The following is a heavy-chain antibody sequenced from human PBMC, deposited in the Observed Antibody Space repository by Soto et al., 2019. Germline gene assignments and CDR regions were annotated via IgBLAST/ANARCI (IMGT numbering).Heavy chain of an antibody. D-gene: IGHD1-1*01. J-gene: IGHJ4*02. CDR3: AVYATPTTLDY. Sequence: QVQLQESGPGLVKPSQTLSLTCTVSGGSISSGDYYWSWIRQPPGKGLEGIGYIYYSGSTYYNPSLKSRVTISGDTAKNQFSLKLSSVTAAETAVYYCAVYATPTTLDYWGQGNLVTVSS. V-gene: IGHV4-30-4*01. CDR2: IYYSGST. CDR1: GGSISSGDYY.